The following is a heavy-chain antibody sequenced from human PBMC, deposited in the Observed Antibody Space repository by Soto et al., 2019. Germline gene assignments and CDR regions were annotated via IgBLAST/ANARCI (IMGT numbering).Heavy chain of an antibody. Sequence: QVQLVESGGGVVQPGRSLRLSCAASGFTFRNYAMHWVRQAPGKGLECVAVIAYDGSNKFYRDYVKGRFTISRDNSQNTLYLQINSLRYEDTALYYCARGDREDIAVVVGARPGEYGVDVWGQGTTVTLSS. CDR2: IAYDGSNK. CDR3: ARGDREDIAVVVGARPGEYGVDV. V-gene: IGHV3-30-3*01. J-gene: IGHJ6*02. D-gene: IGHD2-15*01. CDR1: GFTFRNYA.